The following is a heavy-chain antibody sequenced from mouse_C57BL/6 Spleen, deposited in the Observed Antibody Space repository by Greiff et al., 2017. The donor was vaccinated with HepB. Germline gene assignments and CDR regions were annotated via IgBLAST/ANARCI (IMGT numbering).Heavy chain of an antibody. Sequence: VQLQQPGAELVMPGASVKLSCKASGYTFTSYWMHWVKQRPGQGLEWIGEIDPSDSYTNYNQKFKGKSTLPVDKSSSTAYMQLSSLTSEDSAVYYCARRRGYGNWYFDVWGTGTTVTVSS. J-gene: IGHJ1*03. D-gene: IGHD2-1*01. CDR2: IDPSDSYT. V-gene: IGHV1-69*01. CDR3: ARRRGYGNWYFDV. CDR1: GYTFTSYW.